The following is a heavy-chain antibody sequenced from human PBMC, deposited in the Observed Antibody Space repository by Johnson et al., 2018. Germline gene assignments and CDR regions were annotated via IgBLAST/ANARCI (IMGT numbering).Heavy chain of an antibody. V-gene: IGHV4-39*01. CDR2: IYYTGST. Sequence: QVQLVESGPGLVKPSETLSLTCTVSGASISSFAYYWGWIRQPPGKGLEYIGNIYYTGSTNYNPSLKNRVTISVEPANQFSLKLTTVTAADTAVYYCARLTTHSSRVAAAGSYLWGQGTLVTVSS. CDR3: ARLTTHSSRVAAAGSYL. D-gene: IGHD6-13*01. J-gene: IGHJ5*02. CDR1: GASISSFAYY.